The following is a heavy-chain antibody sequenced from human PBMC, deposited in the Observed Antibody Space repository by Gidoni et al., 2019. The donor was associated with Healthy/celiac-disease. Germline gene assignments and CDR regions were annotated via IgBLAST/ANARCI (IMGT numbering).Heavy chain of an antibody. J-gene: IGHJ4*02. CDR1: GFTLGDYY. CDR3: AREVPLEIAAATDNY. D-gene: IGHD6-13*01. CDR2: ISSSGSTI. Sequence: QVQLVESGGGLVKPGGSLRLSCAASGFTLGDYYMSWIRKAPGKGLEWVSYISSSGSTIYYADSVKCRFTISRDNAKNSLYLQMNSLRAEDTAVYYCAREVPLEIAAATDNYWGQGTLVTVSS. V-gene: IGHV3-11*01.